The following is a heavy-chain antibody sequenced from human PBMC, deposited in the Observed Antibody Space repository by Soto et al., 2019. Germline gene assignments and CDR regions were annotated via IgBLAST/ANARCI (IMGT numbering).Heavy chain of an antibody. Sequence: PGASLRLSCAASGFTFSSYEMNWVRQAPGKGLEWVSYISSSGSTIYYADSVKGRFTISRDNAKNSLYLQMNSLRAEDTAVYYCARERDGGFDYWGQGTLVTVSS. V-gene: IGHV3-48*03. CDR2: ISSSGSTI. D-gene: IGHD3-16*01. CDR1: GFTFSSYE. J-gene: IGHJ4*02. CDR3: ARERDGGFDY.